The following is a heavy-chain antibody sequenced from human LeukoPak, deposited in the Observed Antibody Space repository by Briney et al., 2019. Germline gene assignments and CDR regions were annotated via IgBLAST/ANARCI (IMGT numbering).Heavy chain of an antibody. Sequence: GASVKVSCKASGYTFTSYDINWVRQATGQGLEWMGWMNPNSGNTGYAQKFQGRVTMTRNTSISTAYMELSSLRSEDTAVYYCARAPKLWFGETDAFDIWGQGTMVTVSS. D-gene: IGHD3-10*01. V-gene: IGHV1-8*01. CDR1: GYTFTSYD. CDR3: ARAPKLWFGETDAFDI. J-gene: IGHJ3*02. CDR2: MNPNSGNT.